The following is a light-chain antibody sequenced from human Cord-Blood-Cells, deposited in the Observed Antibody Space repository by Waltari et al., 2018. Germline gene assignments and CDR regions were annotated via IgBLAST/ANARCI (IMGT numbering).Light chain of an antibody. CDR1: QSLVYSDGNTY. V-gene: IGKV2-30*01. CDR2: KVS. Sequence: VVMTQSPLSLPVTLGQPASIPSRSSQSLVYSDGNTYLNLFQQRPGQSPRRLIYKVSNRDSGVPDRFSGSGSGTDFTLKISRVEAEDVGVYYCMQGTHWPFTFGPGTKVDIK. CDR3: MQGTHWPFT. J-gene: IGKJ3*01.